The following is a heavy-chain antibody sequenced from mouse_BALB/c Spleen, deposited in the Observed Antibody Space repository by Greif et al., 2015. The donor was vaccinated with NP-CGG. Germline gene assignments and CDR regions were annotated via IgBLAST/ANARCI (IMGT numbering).Heavy chain of an antibody. D-gene: IGHD1-2*01. J-gene: IGHJ1*01. CDR3: ARDGYVV. CDR2: ISNGGGST. CDR1: GFTSSSYT. V-gene: IGHV5-12-2*01. Sequence: EVKLMESGGGLVQPGGSLKLSCAASGFTSSSYTMSWVRQTPEKRLEWVAYISNGGGSTYYPDTVKGRFTISRDNAKNTLYLQMSSLKSEDTAMYYCARDGYVVWGAGTTVTVSS.